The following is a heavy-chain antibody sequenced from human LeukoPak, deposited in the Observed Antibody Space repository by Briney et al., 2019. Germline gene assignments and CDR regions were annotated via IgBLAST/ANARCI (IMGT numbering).Heavy chain of an antibody. CDR2: IKSKTDGGTT. V-gene: IGHV3-15*01. Sequence: GGSLRLSCAASGFTFSSYGMHWVRQAPGKVLEWVGRIKSKTDGGTTDYAAPMKGRFTISRDDSKNTLSLQMNSLRAGDTAVYYCARDKPGGSGSLDYWGQGTLVTVSS. J-gene: IGHJ4*02. CDR1: GFTFSSYG. D-gene: IGHD3-10*01. CDR3: ARDKPGGSGSLDY.